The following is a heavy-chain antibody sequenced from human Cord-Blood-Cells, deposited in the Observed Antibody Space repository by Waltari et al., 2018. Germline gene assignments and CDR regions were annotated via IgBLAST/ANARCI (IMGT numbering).Heavy chain of an antibody. CDR2: INPNRGGP. CDR1: GYTFTGYY. CDR3: ARGGGKTGDNWYFDL. D-gene: IGHD7-27*01. V-gene: IGHV1-2*02. Sequence: QVQLVQSGAEVKKPGASVKVSCKASGYTFTGYYMHWVRQAPGQGLEWMGWINPNRGGPNYAQKFQGRVTMTRDTSISTAYMGLSRLRSDDTAVYYCARGGGKTGDNWYFDLWGRGTLVTVSS. J-gene: IGHJ2*01.